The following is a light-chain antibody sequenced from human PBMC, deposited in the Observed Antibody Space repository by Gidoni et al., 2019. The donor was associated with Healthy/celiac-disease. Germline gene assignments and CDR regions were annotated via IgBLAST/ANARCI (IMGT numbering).Light chain of an antibody. J-gene: IGKJ3*01. CDR3: QQYYNTPFT. CDR2: WAS. V-gene: IGKV4-1*01. CDR1: QSVLSSSNNKNY. Sequence: DIVMTQSPDSLAVSLGERATINCKSSQSVLSSSNNKNYLAWYQQKPGQPPKLLIYWASTRESGVPDRFSGSGAGTDFTLTISSLQAEDVAVYYCQQYYNTPFTFXPXTKVDIK.